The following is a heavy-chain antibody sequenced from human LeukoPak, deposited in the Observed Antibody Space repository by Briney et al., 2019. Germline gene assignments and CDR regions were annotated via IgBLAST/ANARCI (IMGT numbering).Heavy chain of an antibody. D-gene: IGHD1-26*01. CDR3: ARIKGGTSATISY. CDR1: GFTFSGYW. V-gene: IGHV3-7*01. CDR2: IDQDGSEK. Sequence: PGGSLRLSCAASGFTFSGYWMSWVRQAPGKGLEWVANIDQDGSEKYYVDSVKGRLTISKDNAKNSLFLQMNSLRAEDTAVYYCARIKGGTSATISYWGQGTLVTVSS. J-gene: IGHJ4*02.